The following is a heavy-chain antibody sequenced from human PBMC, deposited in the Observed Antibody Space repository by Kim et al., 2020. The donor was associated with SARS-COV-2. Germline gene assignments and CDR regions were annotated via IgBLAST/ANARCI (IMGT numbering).Heavy chain of an antibody. Sequence: GGSLRLSCAASGFTVSSNYMSWVRQSPGKGLEWVSVIYSGGSTHYADSVKGRFTISRDNSKNTLYLQMNSLRAEDTAVYYCARARGGDSSGYYPIQYWGQGTLVTVSS. CDR3: ARARGGDSSGYYPIQY. V-gene: IGHV3-53*01. CDR2: IYSGGST. D-gene: IGHD3-22*01. CDR1: GFTVSSNY. J-gene: IGHJ1*01.